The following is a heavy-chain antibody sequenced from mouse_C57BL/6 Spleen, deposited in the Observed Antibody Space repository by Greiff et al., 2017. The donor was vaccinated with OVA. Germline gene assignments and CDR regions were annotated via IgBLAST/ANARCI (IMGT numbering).Heavy chain of an antibody. Sequence: VQLQQSGAELVRPGASVKLSCTASGFNIKDYYMHWVKQRPEQGLEWIGRIDPEDGDTEYAPKFQGKATMTADTSSNTAYLQLSSLTSEDTAVYYCTTYYYGSRGYFDYWGQGTTLTVSS. CDR2: IDPEDGDT. J-gene: IGHJ2*01. V-gene: IGHV14-1*01. CDR1: GFNIKDYY. CDR3: TTYYYGSRGYFDY. D-gene: IGHD1-1*01.